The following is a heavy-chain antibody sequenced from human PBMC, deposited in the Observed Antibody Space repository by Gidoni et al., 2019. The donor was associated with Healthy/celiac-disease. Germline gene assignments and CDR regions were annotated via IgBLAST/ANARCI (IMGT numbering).Heavy chain of an antibody. D-gene: IGHD6-13*01. V-gene: IGHV3-33*01. J-gene: IGHJ6*02. CDR1: GFTFSSYG. Sequence: QVQLVESGGGVVQPGRSLRLSCAASGFTFSSYGMHWVRQAPGKGLEWVAVIWYDGSNKYYADSVKGRFTISRDNSKNTLYLQMNSLRAEDTAVYYCARDLVGGRQQLVRGYYGMDVWGQGTTVTVSS. CDR2: IWYDGSNK. CDR3: ARDLVGGRQQLVRGYYGMDV.